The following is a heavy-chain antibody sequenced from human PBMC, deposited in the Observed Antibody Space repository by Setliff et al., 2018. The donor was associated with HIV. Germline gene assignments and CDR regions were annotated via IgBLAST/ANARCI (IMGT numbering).Heavy chain of an antibody. D-gene: IGHD3-22*01. CDR2: INPNNGGT. J-gene: IGHJ5*02. Sequence: ASVKVSCKASGYTFTDYYIHWVRQAPGQGLEWMGRINPNNGGTNSAQKFQGRVTMTRDTSSSTAYMELSRLRSDDTAVYYCAADRDDDYGFYRCAWGQGTLVTVSS. V-gene: IGHV1-2*06. CDR1: GYTFTDYY. CDR3: AADRDDDYGFYRCA.